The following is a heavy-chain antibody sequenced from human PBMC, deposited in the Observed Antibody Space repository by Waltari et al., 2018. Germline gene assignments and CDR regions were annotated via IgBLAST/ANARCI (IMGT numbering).Heavy chain of an antibody. D-gene: IGHD1-7*01. V-gene: IGHV2-5*01. Sequence: QESGPGLVKPSETLSLTCTVYGGSISSSSYEWGWIRQPTGKALEWLAIIYWNDDKRYSPSLKRRLTITKDTSKNQVFLTMTNIDPVDTATYYCAHLKTRTDMDVWGKGTTVTVSS. J-gene: IGHJ6*03. CDR2: IYWNDDK. CDR1: GGSISSSSYE. CDR3: AHLKTRTDMDV.